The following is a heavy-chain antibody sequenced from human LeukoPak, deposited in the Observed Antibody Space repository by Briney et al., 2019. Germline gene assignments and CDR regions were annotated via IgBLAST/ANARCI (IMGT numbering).Heavy chain of an antibody. CDR3: AKMHFGSGSYYILNSPDY. CDR1: GFTFSSYA. D-gene: IGHD3-10*01. CDR2: ISGGGSST. J-gene: IGHJ4*02. Sequence: GGSLRLSCAASGFTFSSYAMSWVRQAPGEGLEWVSGISGGGSSTYYADSVKGRFTISRDNSKNTLYLQVNSLRADDTAVYYCAKMHFGSGSYYILNSPDYWGQGTLVTVSS. V-gene: IGHV3-23*01.